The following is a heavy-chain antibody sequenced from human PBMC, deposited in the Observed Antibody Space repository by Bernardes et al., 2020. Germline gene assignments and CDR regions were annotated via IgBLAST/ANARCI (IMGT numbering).Heavy chain of an antibody. CDR1: GFTFSSYW. D-gene: IGHD3-22*01. J-gene: IGHJ4*02. V-gene: IGHV3-74*01. Sequence: GGSLRLSCAASGFTFSSYWMHWVRQAPGKGLVWVSRINSDGSSTSYADSVKGRFTISRDNAKNTLYLQMNSLRAEDTAVYYCARALNYYDSSGYYGNYFDYWGQGTLVTVSS. CDR3: ARALNYYDSSGYYGNYFDY. CDR2: INSDGSST.